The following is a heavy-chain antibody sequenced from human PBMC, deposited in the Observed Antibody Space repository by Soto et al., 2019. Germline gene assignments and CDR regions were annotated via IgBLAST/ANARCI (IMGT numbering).Heavy chain of an antibody. Sequence: SETLSLTCVVYGLSLSGYYWTWIRQAPGKGLEWVFEINHSGGTRYNSSLKSRVTISVDTSKNQVSLTLYSVTAADTAVYYCARDRQYYRFWRTYKNEGNEGMEVWGQGTKVTVSS. V-gene: IGHV4-34*01. CDR3: ARDRQYYRFWRTYKNEGNEGMEV. D-gene: IGHD3-3*01. J-gene: IGHJ6*02. CDR2: INHSGGT. CDR1: GLSLSGYY.